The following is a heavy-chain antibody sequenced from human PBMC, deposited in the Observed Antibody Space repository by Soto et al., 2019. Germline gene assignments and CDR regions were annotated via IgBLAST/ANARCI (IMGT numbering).Heavy chain of an antibody. V-gene: IGHV1-18*01. CDR3: AREYYDFWSGYYTGVDY. D-gene: IGHD3-3*01. Sequence: QVQLVQSGAEVKKPGASVKVSCKASGYTFTSYGISWVRQAPGQGLEWMGWISAYNGNTNYAQKLQGRVTMTTDTSTSTAYMELRSLRSDDTAVYYCAREYYDFWSGYYTGVDYWGQGTLVTVSS. CDR2: ISAYNGNT. CDR1: GYTFTSYG. J-gene: IGHJ4*02.